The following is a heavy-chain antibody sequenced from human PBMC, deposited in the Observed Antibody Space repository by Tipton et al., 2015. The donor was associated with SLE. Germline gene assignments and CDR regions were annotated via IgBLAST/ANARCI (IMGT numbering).Heavy chain of an antibody. V-gene: IGHV4-34*01. D-gene: IGHD2-15*01. Sequence: LRLSCAVYGGSFSGYYWSWIRQPPGKGLEWIGEINHSGSTYHNPSLKSRVTISVDTSKKQFSLKLSSVTAADTAVYYCARGGYCSGGSCYPEYFHHWGQGTLVTVSS. CDR1: GGSFSGYY. J-gene: IGHJ1*01. CDR3: ARGGYCSGGSCYPEYFHH. CDR2: INHSGST.